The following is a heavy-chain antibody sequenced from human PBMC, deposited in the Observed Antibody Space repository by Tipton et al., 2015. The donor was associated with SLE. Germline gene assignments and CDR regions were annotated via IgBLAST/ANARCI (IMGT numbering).Heavy chain of an antibody. V-gene: IGHV1-18*01. CDR2: ISIYNGNT. D-gene: IGHD5-18*01. CDR3: ARTSWGTAMVDY. CDR1: GYTFTNYG. Sequence: QLVQSGAEVKKPGASVKVSCKASGYTFTNYGIGWVRQAPGQGLEWMGWISIYNGNTNYAQKLQGRVTMTTDTSTRTVYMELRSLRSDDTAIYYCARTSWGTAMVDYWGQGTLVTVSS. J-gene: IGHJ4*02.